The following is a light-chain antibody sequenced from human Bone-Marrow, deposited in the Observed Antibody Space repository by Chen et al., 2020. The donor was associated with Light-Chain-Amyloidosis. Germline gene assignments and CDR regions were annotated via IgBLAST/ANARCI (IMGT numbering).Light chain of an antibody. J-gene: IGKJ2*01. Sequence: EIVLTQSPATLSLSPGERATLSCRASQSVSSYLAWYQQKPGQAPRLLIYAASNRATGIPARFSGSGSGTDFTLTISSLEPEDFAVYYCQQRSNWPYTFGQGTKLESK. CDR3: QQRSNWPYT. V-gene: IGKV3-11*01. CDR1: QSVSSY. CDR2: AAS.